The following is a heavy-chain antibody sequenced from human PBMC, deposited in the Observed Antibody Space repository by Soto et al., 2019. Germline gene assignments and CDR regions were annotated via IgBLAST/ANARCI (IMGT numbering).Heavy chain of an antibody. CDR2: IIPISGTA. Sequence: QVQLVQSGAEVQKPGSSVKVSCKASGGTFSSYAISWVRQAPGQGLEWMGGIIPISGTANYAQKFQGRVKITADESTSTAYMELSSLRSEDTAVYYCARSQGSSTSLEIYYYYYYGMGVWGQGTTVTVSS. CDR3: ARSQGSSTSLEIYYYYYYGMGV. CDR1: GGTFSSYA. D-gene: IGHD2-2*01. V-gene: IGHV1-69*01. J-gene: IGHJ6*02.